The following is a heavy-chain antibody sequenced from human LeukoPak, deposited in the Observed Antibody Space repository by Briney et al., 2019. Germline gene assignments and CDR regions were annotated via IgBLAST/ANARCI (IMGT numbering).Heavy chain of an antibody. Sequence: SETLSLTCTVSGGSISSYYWSWIRQPPGKGLEWIGSIYHSGSTYYNPSLKSRVTISVDTSKNQFSLQLNSVTPEDTAVYYCAREQSITGSHPFDYWGQGTLVTVSS. J-gene: IGHJ4*02. D-gene: IGHD1-20*01. CDR2: IYHSGST. V-gene: IGHV4-59*12. CDR3: AREQSITGSHPFDY. CDR1: GGSISSYY.